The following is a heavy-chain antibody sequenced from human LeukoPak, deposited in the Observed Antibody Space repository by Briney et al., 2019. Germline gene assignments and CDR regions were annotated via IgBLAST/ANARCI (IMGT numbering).Heavy chain of an antibody. J-gene: IGHJ4*02. V-gene: IGHV3-9*01. CDR1: GFTFDDYA. CDR3: AKVAAVAGALDY. Sequence: GESLRLSCAASGFTFDDYAMHWVRQAPGKGLEWVSGISWNSGSIGYADSVKGRFTISRDNAKNSLYLQMNSLRAEDTALYYCAKVAAVAGALDYWGQGTLVTVSS. D-gene: IGHD6-19*01. CDR2: ISWNSGSI.